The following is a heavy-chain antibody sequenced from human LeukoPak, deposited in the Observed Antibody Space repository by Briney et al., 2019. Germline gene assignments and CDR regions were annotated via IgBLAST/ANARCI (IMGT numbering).Heavy chain of an antibody. D-gene: IGHD2-2*02. CDR1: GYTFTGYY. CDR3: ARVDTVVVPTGITWFDP. V-gene: IGHV1-2*02. CDR2: INPNSGGT. J-gene: IGHJ5*02. Sequence: ASVKVSCKASGYTFTGYYIHWLRQAPGQGLEWMGWINPNSGGTNYAQKFQGRVTMSRDTSISTAYMELTRLRSDDTAVYYCARVDTVVVPTGITWFDPWGQGTLVTVSS.